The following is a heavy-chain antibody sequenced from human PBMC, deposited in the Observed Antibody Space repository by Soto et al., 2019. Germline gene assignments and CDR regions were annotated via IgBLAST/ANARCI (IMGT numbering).Heavy chain of an antibody. V-gene: IGHV3-11*01. CDR1: GFTFSDYY. Sequence: GGSLRLSCAASGFTFSDYYMSWIRQAPGRGLEWVSYISSSGSTIYYADSVKGRFTISRDNAKNSLYLQMNSLRAEDTAVYYCARCAYYDFWCGYPRAFDIWGQGTMVTVSS. CDR3: ARCAYYDFWCGYPRAFDI. D-gene: IGHD3-3*01. J-gene: IGHJ3*02. CDR2: ISSSGSTI.